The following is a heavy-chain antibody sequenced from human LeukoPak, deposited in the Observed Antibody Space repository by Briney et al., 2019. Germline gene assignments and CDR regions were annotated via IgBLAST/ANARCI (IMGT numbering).Heavy chain of an antibody. V-gene: IGHV4-34*01. CDR1: GGSFSGYY. CDR3: ARRLLGGGGEPFDP. J-gene: IGHJ5*02. Sequence: PSETLSLTCAVYGGSFSGYYWSWIRQPPGKGLEWIGEINHSGSTNYNPSLKSRVTISVDTSKNQFSLKLSSVTAADTAVYYCARRLLGGGGEPFDPWGQGTLVTVSS. D-gene: IGHD3-10*01. CDR2: INHSGST.